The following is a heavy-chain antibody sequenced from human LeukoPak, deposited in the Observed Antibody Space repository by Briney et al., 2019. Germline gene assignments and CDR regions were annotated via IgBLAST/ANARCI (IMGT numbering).Heavy chain of an antibody. CDR3: GXXXSSVGRSGFWNY. V-gene: IGHV5-51*01. D-gene: IGHD3-3*01. J-gene: IGHJ4*02. Sequence: KXSGYSFTSYWIGWVRQMPGKGLEWMGIIYPGDSDTRYSPSFQGQVTISADKSISTAYLQWSSLKASDTAMYYCGXXXSSVGRSGFWNYWGQGTLVTVSS. CDR2: IYPGDSDT. CDR1: GYSFTSYW.